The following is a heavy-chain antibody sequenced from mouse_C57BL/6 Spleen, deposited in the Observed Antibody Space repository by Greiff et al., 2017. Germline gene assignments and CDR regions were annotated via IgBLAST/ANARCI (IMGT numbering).Heavy chain of an antibody. D-gene: IGHD1-1*01. CDR2: ISYDGSN. J-gene: IGHJ2*01. CDR1: GYSITSGYY. CDR3: ARGGIGYYGSFDY. Sequence: EVKLVESGPGLVKPSQSLSLTCSVTGYSITSGYYWNWIRQFPGNKLEWMGYISYDGSNNYNPSLKNRISITRDTSKNQFFLKLNSVTTEDTATYYCARGGIGYYGSFDYWGQGTTLTVSS. V-gene: IGHV3-6*01.